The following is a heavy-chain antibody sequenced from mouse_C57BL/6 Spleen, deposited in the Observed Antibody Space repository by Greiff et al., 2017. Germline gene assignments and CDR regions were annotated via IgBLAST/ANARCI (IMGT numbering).Heavy chain of an antibody. J-gene: IGHJ3*01. CDR1: GFSLTSYG. CDR2: IWSGGST. CDR3: ARKGDYEEFAY. Sequence: VQLVESGPGLVQPSQSLSITCTVSGFSLTSYGVHWVRQSPGKGLEWLGVIWSGGSTDYNAAFISRLSISKDNSKSQVFFKMNSLQADDTAIYYCARKGDYEEFAYWGQGTLVTVSA. D-gene: IGHD2-4*01. V-gene: IGHV2-2*01.